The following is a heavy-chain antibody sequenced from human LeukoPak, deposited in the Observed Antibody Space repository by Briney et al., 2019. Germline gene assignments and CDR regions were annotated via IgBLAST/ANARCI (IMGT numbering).Heavy chain of an antibody. CDR1: GFTFSNFA. J-gene: IGHJ4*02. CDR2: ISGSGGST. D-gene: IGHD6-19*01. CDR3: AKAGSSGWSSSGGDY. V-gene: IGHV3-23*01. Sequence: GWSLRLSCAASGFTFSNFAMSWVRQAPGKGLDRVSTISGSGGSTFYADSVKGRFTISRDNSKNTLFLQMNGLRAEDTAIYYCAKAGSSGWSSSGGDYWGQGSLVTVSS.